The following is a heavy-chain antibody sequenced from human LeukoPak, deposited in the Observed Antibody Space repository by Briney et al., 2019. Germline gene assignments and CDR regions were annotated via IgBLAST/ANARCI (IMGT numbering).Heavy chain of an antibody. J-gene: IGHJ4*02. CDR2: IHFSGST. CDR3: ASTYCSGGSCYWALDY. CDR1: GDSISSSSYY. Sequence: SETLSLTCTVSGDSISSSSYYWGWIRQPPGKGLEYIGSIHFSGSTNYNPSLKSRVTISVDTSKNQFSLKLSSVTAADTAVYYCASTYCSGGSCYWALDYWGQGTLVTVSS. D-gene: IGHD2-15*01. V-gene: IGHV4-39*01.